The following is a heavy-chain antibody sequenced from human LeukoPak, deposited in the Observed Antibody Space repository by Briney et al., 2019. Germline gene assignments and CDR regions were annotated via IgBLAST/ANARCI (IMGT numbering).Heavy chain of an antibody. V-gene: IGHV3-23*01. Sequence: GGSLRLSCAASGFIFSSYAMSWVRQAPGKGREWVASLSGIGSTTYYADSVKGRFTIFRVSTKNTLYLKMNSLRAEDTAVYYCAKDTRYYDSSGYYRLDYWGQGTLVTVFS. CDR3: AKDTRYYDSSGYYRLDY. CDR1: GFIFSSYA. J-gene: IGHJ4*02. CDR2: LSGIGSTT. D-gene: IGHD3-22*01.